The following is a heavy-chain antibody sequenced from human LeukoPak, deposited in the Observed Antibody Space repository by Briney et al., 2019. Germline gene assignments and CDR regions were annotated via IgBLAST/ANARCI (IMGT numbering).Heavy chain of an antibody. CDR3: ARSTQESSTSFDY. V-gene: IGHV4-59*01. CDR2: IYHSGST. CDR1: GGSISGYY. J-gene: IGHJ4*02. D-gene: IGHD6-6*01. Sequence: SETLSLTCTVSGGSISGYYWSWIRQPPGNGLGYIGYIYHSGSTNYNPSLKSRVTMSVDKSKNQCSLRLRSVTAADTAMYFCARSTQESSTSFDYWGRGTLVTVSS.